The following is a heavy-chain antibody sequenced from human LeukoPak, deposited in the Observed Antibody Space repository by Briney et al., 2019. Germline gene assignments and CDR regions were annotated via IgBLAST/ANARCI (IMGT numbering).Heavy chain of an antibody. CDR2: IIPIFGTA. D-gene: IGHD3-22*01. Sequence: SVKVSCKASGGTFSSYAISWVRQAPGQGLEWMGGIIPIFGTANYAQKFQGRVTITTDESTSTAYMELSSLTSEDTAVYYCARDPYYDSSGYYYGGNWFDPWGQGTLVTVSS. CDR1: GGTFSSYA. V-gene: IGHV1-69*05. J-gene: IGHJ5*02. CDR3: ARDPYYDSSGYYYGGNWFDP.